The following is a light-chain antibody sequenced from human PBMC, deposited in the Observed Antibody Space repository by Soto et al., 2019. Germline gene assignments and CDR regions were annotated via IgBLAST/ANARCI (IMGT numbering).Light chain of an antibody. Sequence: DIQMTKSPSSLSASVGDRVTITCRASQNIRSYLNWYQQKPGKAPKLLIYAESSLQSGVPSRFSGIGSGTDFTLTISSLQPEDFATYHCQQTYSTPHTFGQGTKVEIE. J-gene: IGKJ2*01. CDR3: QQTYSTPHT. V-gene: IGKV1-39*01. CDR1: QNIRSY. CDR2: AES.